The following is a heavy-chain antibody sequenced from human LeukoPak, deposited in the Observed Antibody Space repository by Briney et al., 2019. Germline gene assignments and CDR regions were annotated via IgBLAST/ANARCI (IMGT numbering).Heavy chain of an antibody. Sequence: GGSLRLSCAASGFTFSSYSMNWVRQAPGKGLEWVSYISSSSSTIYYADSVKGRFTISRDNAKNSLYLQMNSLRAEDTAVYYCARGNIAAAGTFSYWGQGTLVTVSS. V-gene: IGHV3-48*01. CDR1: GFTFSSYS. CDR2: ISSSSSTI. D-gene: IGHD6-13*01. CDR3: ARGNIAAAGTFSY. J-gene: IGHJ4*02.